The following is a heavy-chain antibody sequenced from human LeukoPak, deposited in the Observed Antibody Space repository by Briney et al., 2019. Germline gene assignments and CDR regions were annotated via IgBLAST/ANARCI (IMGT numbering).Heavy chain of an antibody. J-gene: IGHJ4*02. CDR2: ISPNSGVT. V-gene: IGHV1-2*06. Sequence: ASVKVSCKATGYTFSGYYIHWVRQAPGQGLEWMGRISPNSGVTNYTQRFQGRVTMTRDASTSTAFMELSSLRSDDTAVYYCARDSSEILPLGYWGQGTLVTVSS. CDR1: GYTFSGYY. CDR3: ARDSSEILPLGY.